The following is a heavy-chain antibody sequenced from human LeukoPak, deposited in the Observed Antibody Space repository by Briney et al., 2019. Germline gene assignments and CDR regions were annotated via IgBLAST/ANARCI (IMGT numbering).Heavy chain of an antibody. CDR3: ARADIVATIDYYYYMDV. V-gene: IGHV4-34*01. CDR2: INHSGST. CDR1: GGSFSGYY. Sequence: SETLSLTCAVYGGSFSGYYWSWIRQPPGKGLEWIGEINHSGSTNYNPSLKSRVTPSVDTSKNQFSLKLSSVTAADTAVYYCARADIVATIDYYYYMDVWGKGTTVTVSS. J-gene: IGHJ6*03. D-gene: IGHD5-12*01.